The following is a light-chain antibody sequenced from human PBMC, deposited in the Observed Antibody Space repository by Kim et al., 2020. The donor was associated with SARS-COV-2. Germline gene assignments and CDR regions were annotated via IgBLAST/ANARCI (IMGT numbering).Light chain of an antibody. Sequence: GRSVTISCTGPSRDVGGYNYVSWYQQHPGKAPKLMIYEVSKRPSGVPDRFSGSKSGNTASLTVSGLQAEDEADYYCSSYAGSNNLVFGGGTQLTVL. CDR2: EVS. CDR3: SSYAGSNNLV. V-gene: IGLV2-8*01. J-gene: IGLJ2*01. CDR1: SRDVGGYNY.